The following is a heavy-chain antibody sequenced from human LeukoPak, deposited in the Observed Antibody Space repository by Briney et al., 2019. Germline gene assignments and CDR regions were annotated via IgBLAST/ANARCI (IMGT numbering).Heavy chain of an antibody. J-gene: IGHJ4*02. Sequence: SETLSLTCTVSGGSIISNSYYWGWIRQPPGKGLEWIGSIYYTGSTYYNPSLKSRVTISVDTSKNQSSLKLSSVTAADTAVYYCATSGWYLLPGVYWGQGTLVTVSS. CDR3: ATSGWYLLPGVY. CDR1: GGSIISNSYY. V-gene: IGHV4-39*01. CDR2: IYYTGST. D-gene: IGHD6-19*01.